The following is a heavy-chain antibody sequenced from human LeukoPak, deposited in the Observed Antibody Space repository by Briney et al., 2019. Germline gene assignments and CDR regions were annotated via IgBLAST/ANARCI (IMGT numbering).Heavy chain of an antibody. CDR3: ARDSWGDFWSGYNWFDP. J-gene: IGHJ5*02. D-gene: IGHD3-3*01. CDR1: GGSISSYY. CDR2: IYTSGST. Sequence: SETLSLTCTVSGGSISSYYWSWIRQPPGKGLEWIGRIYTSGSTNYNPSLKSRVTISVDTSKNQFSLKLSSVTAADTAVYYCARDSWGDFWSGYNWFDPWGQGTLVTVSS. V-gene: IGHV4-4*08.